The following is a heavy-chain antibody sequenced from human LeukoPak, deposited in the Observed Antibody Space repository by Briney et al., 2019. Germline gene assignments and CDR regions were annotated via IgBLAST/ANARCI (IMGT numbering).Heavy chain of an antibody. D-gene: IGHD3-10*01. J-gene: IGHJ4*02. Sequence: PGGSLRLSCAASGFTFSDQSMNWVRQAPVKGLEWVSSISSNSLHIFYADSVKGRFTISRDNARNSLYLQMNNLRAEDTAVYYCVGPDSQFDCWGQGTLVTVSS. CDR1: GFTFSDQS. CDR2: ISSNSLHI. V-gene: IGHV3-21*01. CDR3: VGPDSQFDC.